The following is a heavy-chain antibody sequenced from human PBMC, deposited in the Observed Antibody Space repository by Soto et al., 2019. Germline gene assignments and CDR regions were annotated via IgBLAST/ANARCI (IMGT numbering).Heavy chain of an antibody. V-gene: IGHV3-7*01. D-gene: IGHD3-10*01. CDR1: VFTFSDYW. CDR2: IKQDGSEK. CDR3: ARVGLGYRNSGSYYNDY. Sequence: EVQLVESGGGLVQPGGSLRLSCAASVFTFSDYWMSWVRQAPGKGLEWVANIKQDGSEKHYVDSVKGRFTISRDNAKNSLYLQMNSLRAEDTAVYYCARVGLGYRNSGSYYNDYWGQGTLVTVSS. J-gene: IGHJ4*02.